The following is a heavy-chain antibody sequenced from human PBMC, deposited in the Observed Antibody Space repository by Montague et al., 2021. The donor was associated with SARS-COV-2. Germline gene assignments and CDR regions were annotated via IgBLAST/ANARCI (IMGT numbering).Heavy chain of an antibody. Sequence: SLRLSCAASGFTFSSYAMHWVRQAPGKGLEWVAVISYDGSNKYYADSVKGQFTISRDNPKNTLYLQMNSLRAEDTAVYYCATTQRPFTNYYYYYGMDVWGQGTTVTVSS. V-gene: IGHV3-30*04. CDR1: GFTFSSYA. J-gene: IGHJ6*02. D-gene: IGHD6-25*01. CDR2: ISYDGSNK. CDR3: ATTQRPFTNYYYYYGMDV.